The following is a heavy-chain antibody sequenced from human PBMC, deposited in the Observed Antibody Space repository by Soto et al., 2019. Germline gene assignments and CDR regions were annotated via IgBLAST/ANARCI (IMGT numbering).Heavy chain of an antibody. Sequence: ESGGGVVQPGRSLRLSCAASGFTFSSYSIHWVRQAPGKGLEWVGVIAYDGNNKYYADSVKDRFTISRDNSKNTLFLQMNSLGAEDMAVYYCARALGGYYGVDVWGQGTSVTVSS. CDR1: GFTFSSYS. J-gene: IGHJ6*02. CDR2: IAYDGNNK. V-gene: IGHV3-30-3*01. CDR3: ARALGGYYGVDV.